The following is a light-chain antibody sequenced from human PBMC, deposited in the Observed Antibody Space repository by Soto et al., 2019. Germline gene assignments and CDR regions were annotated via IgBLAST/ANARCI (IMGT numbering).Light chain of an antibody. CDR1: QSINNW. V-gene: IGKV1-5*01. J-gene: IGKJ1*01. Sequence: DIQLTQSPSFLSASVGDRVTITCRASQSINNWLAWYQQKPGKAPKLLIYDASSVQSGVPSRFSGGGSGTEFTLTISSLQPDDFATYYCQQYNSYWRTFGQGTKVDIK. CDR2: DAS. CDR3: QQYNSYWRT.